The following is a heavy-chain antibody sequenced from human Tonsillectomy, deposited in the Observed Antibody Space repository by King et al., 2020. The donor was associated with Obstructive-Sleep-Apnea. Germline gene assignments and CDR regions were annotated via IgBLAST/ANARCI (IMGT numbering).Heavy chain of an antibody. J-gene: IGHJ4*02. CDR1: GVTFGEYV. Sequence: VQLVESGGGLVQPGRSLRLSCTASGVTFGEYVMSWFRQAPGKGLEGVGFISSKAYFWTTGYAASVKGRFTISRDDSKSIAYLQMNSLKTEDTAVYYCTRGVYFDYWGQGTLVTVSS. CDR2: ISSKAYFWTT. CDR3: TRGVYFDY. V-gene: IGHV3-49*03.